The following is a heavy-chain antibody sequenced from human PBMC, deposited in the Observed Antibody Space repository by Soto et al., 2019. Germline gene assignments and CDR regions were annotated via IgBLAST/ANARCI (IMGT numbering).Heavy chain of an antibody. CDR1: GYTFTSYG. D-gene: IGHD5-12*01. V-gene: IGHV1-18*01. Sequence: QVQLVQSGAEVKKPGASVKVSCKASGYTFTSYGISWVRQAPGQGLEWMGWISAYNGNTNYAQKLQGRVTMTTDTSTRTAYMELRSLRSDDTAVYYCARAPSLRRGSFHWYFDLWGRGTLVTVSS. CDR3: ARAPSLRRGSFHWYFDL. J-gene: IGHJ2*01. CDR2: ISAYNGNT.